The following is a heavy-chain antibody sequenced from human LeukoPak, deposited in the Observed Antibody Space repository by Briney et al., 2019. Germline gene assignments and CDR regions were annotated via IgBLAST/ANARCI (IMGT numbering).Heavy chain of an antibody. CDR2: IYYSGST. CDR1: GGSISSDSYY. Sequence: SETLSLTCTVSGGSISSDSYYWAWIRQPPGKGLEWIASIYYSGSTYYNPSLKSRVTISVDTSRNQFSLKLSSVTAADTAVYYCASLAVAGLSEGYWGQGTLVIVSS. D-gene: IGHD6-19*01. CDR3: ASLAVAGLSEGY. J-gene: IGHJ4*02. V-gene: IGHV4-39*01.